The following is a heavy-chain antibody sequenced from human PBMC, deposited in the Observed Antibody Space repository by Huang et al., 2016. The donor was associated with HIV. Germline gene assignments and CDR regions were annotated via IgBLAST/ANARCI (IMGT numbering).Heavy chain of an antibody. CDR3: ARGGSGYDY. D-gene: IGHD5-12*01. Sequence: EVQLVQSGGGLVQPGKSLTLSCAGCGFPFDCSWISWVREAAGKGWEWVTNIREDGGEIHYVVPGKGRFTISRDNAKNSVYLQMDRRRVDDAAVYFCARGGSGYDYWGQGSLVTVSS. V-gene: IGHV3-7*01. CDR1: GFPFDCSW. CDR2: IREDGGEI. J-gene: IGHJ4*02.